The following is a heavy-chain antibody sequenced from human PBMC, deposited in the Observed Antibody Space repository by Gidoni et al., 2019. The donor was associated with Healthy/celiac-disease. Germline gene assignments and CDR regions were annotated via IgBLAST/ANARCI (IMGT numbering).Heavy chain of an antibody. J-gene: IGHJ4*02. Sequence: EVQPLASGGGLVQPGGSLRLSCAASGFPFSSYAMSWVRQAPGKGLEWVSAMSGSGGSTYYADSVKGRFTISRDNSKNTLYLKMNSLRAEDTAVYYCAKDAQIVLMVYAVDYWGQGTLVTVSS. D-gene: IGHD2-8*01. CDR3: AKDAQIVLMVYAVDY. CDR1: GFPFSSYA. CDR2: MSGSGGST. V-gene: IGHV3-23*01.